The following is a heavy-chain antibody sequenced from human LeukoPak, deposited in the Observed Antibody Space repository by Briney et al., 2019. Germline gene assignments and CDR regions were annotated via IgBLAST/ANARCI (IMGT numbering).Heavy chain of an antibody. CDR3: ARRGPIYSSGWYVWFDP. V-gene: IGHV4-34*01. CDR2: INHSGST. Sequence: SETLSLTCAVYGGSFSGYYWSWIRQPPGKGLEWIGEINHSGSTNYNPSLKCRVTISVDTSKNQFSLKLSSVTAADTAVYYCARRGPIYSSGWYVWFDPWGQGTLVTVSS. J-gene: IGHJ5*02. D-gene: IGHD6-19*01. CDR1: GGSFSGYY.